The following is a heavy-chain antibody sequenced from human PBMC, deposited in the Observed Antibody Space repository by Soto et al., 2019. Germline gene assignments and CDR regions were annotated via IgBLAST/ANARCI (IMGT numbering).Heavy chain of an antibody. CDR1: GFTVSSNY. CDR3: ARIRYSSSWYVDY. J-gene: IGHJ4*02. D-gene: IGHD6-13*01. V-gene: IGHV3-66*01. Sequence: PGGSLRLSCAASGFTVSSNYMSWVGQAPGKGLEWVSVIYSGGSTYYADSVKGRFTISRDNSKNTLYLQMNSLRAEDTAVYYCARIRYSSSWYVDYWGQGTLVTVSS. CDR2: IYSGGST.